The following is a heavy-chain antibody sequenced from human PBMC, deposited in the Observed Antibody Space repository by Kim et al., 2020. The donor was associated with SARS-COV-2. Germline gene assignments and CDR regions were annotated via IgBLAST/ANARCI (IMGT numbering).Heavy chain of an antibody. Sequence: GGSLRLSCAASGFSFSSYSMSWVRQAPGKGLEWVSSISGKSNYIYYSGSVRGRFTISRDNARNSLYMQMDSLRAEDTGTYFCTRIYGDYNSFYFDLWSRGTLLTVS. V-gene: IGHV3-21*01. CDR1: GFSFSSYS. D-gene: IGHD4-17*01. CDR2: ISGKSNYI. CDR3: TRIYGDYNSFYFDL. J-gene: IGHJ4*02.